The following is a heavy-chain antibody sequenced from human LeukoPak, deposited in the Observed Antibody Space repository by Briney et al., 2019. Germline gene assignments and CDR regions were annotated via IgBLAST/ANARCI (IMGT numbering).Heavy chain of an antibody. CDR3: AKGGVGAAIDY. CDR2: ISYDGSNK. V-gene: IGHV3-30*04. J-gene: IGHJ4*02. Sequence: GGSLRLSCAASGFTFSSYAMHWVRQAPGKGLEWVAVISYDGSNKYYADSVKGRFTISRDNSKNTLYLQMNSLRAEDTAVYYCAKGGVGAAIDYWGQGTLVTVSS. CDR1: GFTFSSYA. D-gene: IGHD1-26*01.